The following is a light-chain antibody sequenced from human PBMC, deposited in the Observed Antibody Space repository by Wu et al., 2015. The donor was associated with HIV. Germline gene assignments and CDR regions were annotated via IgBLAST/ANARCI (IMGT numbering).Light chain of an antibody. CDR3: QQRATWPLT. V-gene: IGKV3-11*01. CDR1: RSMSQY. Sequence: LTQSPATLSLSPGERATLSCRASRSMSQYLAWYQQKPGQAPRLLIYNTKTRASDTPARFSATGSGTDFILTISSLEPEDFAVYYCQQRATWPLTFGGGTRLEIK. CDR2: NTK. J-gene: IGKJ4*01.